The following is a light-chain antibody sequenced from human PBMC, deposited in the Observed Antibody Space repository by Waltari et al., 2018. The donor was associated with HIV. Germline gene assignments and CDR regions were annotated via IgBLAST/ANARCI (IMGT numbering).Light chain of an antibody. CDR1: SSDVGGYNY. CDR3: CSYAGSYTLV. CDR2: YVS. Sequence: QSALTQPRSVSGSPGQSVTISCTGTSSDVGGYNYVSWYQQHPGKAPKIMIYYVSKRPSGVPDRFSGSKSGNTASLTISGLQAEDEADYYCCSYAGSYTLVFGGGTKLTVL. V-gene: IGLV2-11*01. J-gene: IGLJ2*01.